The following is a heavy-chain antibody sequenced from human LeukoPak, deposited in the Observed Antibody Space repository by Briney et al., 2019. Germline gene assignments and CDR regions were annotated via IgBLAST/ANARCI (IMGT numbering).Heavy chain of an antibody. D-gene: IGHD5-12*01. CDR2: ITSSGSAI. J-gene: IGHJ4*02. Sequence: PGRSLTPSCAASGFTFSNTYTSSIRHQPGNALEWVAYITSSGSAIYYADCVKGRFTISRDNGKNSLYLRINGLTADDTAIYYCASDKVATAGDYWGEGSLVTVSS. V-gene: IGHV3-11*01. CDR1: GFTFSNTY. CDR3: ASDKVATAGDY.